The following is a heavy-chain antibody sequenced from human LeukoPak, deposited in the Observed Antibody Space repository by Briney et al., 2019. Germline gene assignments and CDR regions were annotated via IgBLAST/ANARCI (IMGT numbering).Heavy chain of an antibody. D-gene: IGHD6-13*01. CDR1: GGSISSYY. CDR2: IYYSGST. Sequence: SETLSLTCTVSGGSISSYYWSWIRQPPGKGLEWIGYIYYSGSTNYNPSLKSRVTISVDTSKNQFSLKLSSVTAADTAVYYCARIAAAGKHPRGYYYYYMDVWGKGTTVTVSS. CDR3: ARIAAAGKHPRGYYYYYMDV. V-gene: IGHV4-59*01. J-gene: IGHJ6*03.